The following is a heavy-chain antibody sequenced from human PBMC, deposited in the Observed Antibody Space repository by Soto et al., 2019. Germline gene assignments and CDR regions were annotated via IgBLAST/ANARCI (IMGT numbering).Heavy chain of an antibody. CDR3: AKTLDSPTFDY. J-gene: IGHJ4*02. CDR2: ISYDGSNK. V-gene: IGHV3-30*18. CDR1: GFTFSSYG. Sequence: GGSLRLSCAASGFTFSSYGMHWVRQAPGKGLEWVAVISYDGSNKYYADSVKGRFTISRDNSKNTLYLQMNSLRAEDTAVYYCAKTLDSPTFDYWGQGTLVTVSS.